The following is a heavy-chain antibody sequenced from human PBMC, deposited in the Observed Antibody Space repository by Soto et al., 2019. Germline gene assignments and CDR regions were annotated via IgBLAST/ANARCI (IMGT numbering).Heavy chain of an antibody. J-gene: IGHJ6*02. V-gene: IGHV1-46*01. CDR3: ARDLVEMATIGGEYYYYGMDV. CDR2: INPSGGST. CDR1: GYTFTSYY. D-gene: IGHD3-10*01. Sequence: QVQLVQSGAEVKKPGASVKVSCKASGYTFTSYYMHWVRQAPGQGLEWMGIINPSGGSTSYAQKFQGRVTMTRDTSTSTVYMELSSLRSEDTAVYYCARDLVEMATIGGEYYYYGMDVWGQGTTVTVSS.